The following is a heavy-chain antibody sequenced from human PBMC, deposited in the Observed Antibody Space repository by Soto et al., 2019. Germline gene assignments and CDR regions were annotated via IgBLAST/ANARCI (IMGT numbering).Heavy chain of an antibody. D-gene: IGHD6-13*01. V-gene: IGHV4-4*02. CDR1: RRSTRSRNW. Sequence: LPHTVAVSRRSTRSRNWCSCNSVPPLQASDGIREIYNSGSTNYNPSLKSRVTIAVDTSKNQFSLKLSSVTAADTAVYYCARGQDSRSWGSFDYWGQETLVTVS. CDR2: IYNSGST. J-gene: IGHJ4*02. CDR3: ARGQDSRSWGSFDY.